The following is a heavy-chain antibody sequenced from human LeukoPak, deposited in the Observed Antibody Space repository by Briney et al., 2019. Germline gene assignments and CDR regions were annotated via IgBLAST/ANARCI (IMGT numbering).Heavy chain of an antibody. V-gene: IGHV3-48*03. CDR1: GFTFSDYE. CDR2: ISSSGSTI. CDR3: ARRGYCTNGVCYSLDY. D-gene: IGHD2-8*01. Sequence: PGGSLRLSCAASGFTFSDYEMNWVRQAPGKGLEWISYISSSGSTIYYADSVKGRFTISRDNAKNSLYLQMNSLRAEDTAVYYCARRGYCTNGVCYSLDYWGQGTLVTVSS. J-gene: IGHJ4*02.